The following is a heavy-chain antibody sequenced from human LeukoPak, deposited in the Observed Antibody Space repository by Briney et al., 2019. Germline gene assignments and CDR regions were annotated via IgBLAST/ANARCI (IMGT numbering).Heavy chain of an antibody. CDR3: ARDLSGVTGYTYGRGIDY. CDR1: GFTFDNYA. V-gene: IGHV3-23*01. CDR2: ISGSGGST. Sequence: GGSLSLSCAASGFTFDNYAMTWVRQGPGKGLEWIATISGSGGSTYYADSVKGRFTIFRDNSKNMVFLQMSGLRAEDTAVYYCARDLSGVTGYTYGRGIDYWGQGTLVTVSS. D-gene: IGHD5-18*01. J-gene: IGHJ4*02.